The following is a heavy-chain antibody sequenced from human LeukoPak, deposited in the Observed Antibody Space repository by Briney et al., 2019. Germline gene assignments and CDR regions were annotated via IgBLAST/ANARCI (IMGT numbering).Heavy chain of an antibody. J-gene: IGHJ4*02. Sequence: ASVTVSCKASGYTFTTYYMHWVRQAPGQGLEWMGIIDPSGGGTNYAQKFQGRVTMTRDTSTSTVYMGLSSLRSEDTAVYYCASLGSGSSRIIDFDYWGQGTLVTVSS. CDR2: IDPSGGGT. CDR3: ASLGSGSSRIIDFDY. D-gene: IGHD3-10*01. V-gene: IGHV1-46*01. CDR1: GYTFTTYY.